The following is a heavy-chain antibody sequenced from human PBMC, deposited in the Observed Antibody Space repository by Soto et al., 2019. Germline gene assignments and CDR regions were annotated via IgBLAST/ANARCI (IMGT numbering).Heavy chain of an antibody. V-gene: IGHV4-30-4*01. J-gene: IGHJ5*02. CDR2: ISYSGTT. Sequence: SETLSLTCTVSGGSISNDDYYWNWIRQPPGKGLEWVGYISYSGTTYYNPSLESRLTISVDTSKNQFSLKLNSVTAADTAVYYCVRDYNRGDWFGPWGQGTLVT. CDR1: GGSISNDDYY. CDR3: VRDYNRGDWFGP. D-gene: IGHD3-10*01.